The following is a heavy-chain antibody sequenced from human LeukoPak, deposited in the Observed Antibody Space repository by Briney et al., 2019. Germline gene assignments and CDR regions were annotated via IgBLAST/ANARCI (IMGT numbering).Heavy chain of an antibody. CDR2: LSGSGGGT. J-gene: IGHJ4*02. Sequence: GSLRLSCAVSGITLSNYGMSWVRQAPGKGLEWVAGLSGSGGGTNYADSVQGRFTISRDNSKNTLYLRMNSLRAEDTAVYYCYYYDSSGFYPQTKIDYWGQGTLVTVSS. CDR1: GITLSNYG. D-gene: IGHD3-22*01. V-gene: IGHV3-23*01. CDR3: YYYDSSGFYPQTKIDY.